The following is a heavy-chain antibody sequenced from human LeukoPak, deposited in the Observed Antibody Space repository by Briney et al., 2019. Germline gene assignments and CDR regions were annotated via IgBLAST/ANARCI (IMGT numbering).Heavy chain of an antibody. D-gene: IGHD2-21*02. Sequence: PGRSLRLSCAASGFTFSSYAMHWVRQAPGKGLEWVAVISYDGSNKYYADSVKGRFTISRDNSKNTLYLQMNSLRAEDTAVYYCARAYCGGDCYLDYWGQGTLVIVSS. J-gene: IGHJ4*02. CDR1: GFTFSSYA. CDR2: ISYDGSNK. V-gene: IGHV3-30*04. CDR3: ARAYCGGDCYLDY.